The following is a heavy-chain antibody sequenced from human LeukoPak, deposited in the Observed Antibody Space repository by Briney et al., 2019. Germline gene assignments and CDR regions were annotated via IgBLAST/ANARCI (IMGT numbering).Heavy chain of an antibody. D-gene: IGHD3-3*01. CDR1: GFTVSSNN. J-gene: IGHJ4*02. CDR2: IYAGGNT. CDR3: ARDLCWSGYSRKSFDY. V-gene: IGHV3-66*01. Sequence: PGGSLRLSCAASGFTVSSNNMNWVRQAPGKGLEWVSLIYAGGNTYYADSVKGRFTISRDNSKNTLYLQMNSLRAEDTAVYYCARDLCWSGYSRKSFDYWGQGTLVTVSS.